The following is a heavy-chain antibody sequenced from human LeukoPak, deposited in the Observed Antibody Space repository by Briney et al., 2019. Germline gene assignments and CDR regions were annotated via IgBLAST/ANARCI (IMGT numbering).Heavy chain of an antibody. Sequence: GGSLRLSCAASGFTFSSYSMNWVRQAPGKGLEWVSSISGNSRYIYYADSVKGRFTISRDNAKNSLFLQMNSLGAEDTAVYYCARVDYALDMWGQGTRVTVSS. V-gene: IGHV3-21*01. J-gene: IGHJ3*02. CDR1: GFTFSSYS. CDR2: ISGNSRYI. D-gene: IGHD2-2*03. CDR3: ARVDYALDM.